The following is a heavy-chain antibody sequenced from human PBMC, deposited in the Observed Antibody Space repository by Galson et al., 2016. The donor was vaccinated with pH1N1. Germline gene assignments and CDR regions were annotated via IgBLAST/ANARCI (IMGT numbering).Heavy chain of an antibody. CDR3: AKVRGFLSGYMDV. V-gene: IGHV3-48*03. CDR1: GLAFSSYE. Sequence: SLRLSCAASGLAFSSYEMNWVRQAPGKGLEWVSHISRSGSTTGYADSVQGRFTVSRDNVKHSLYLQMNSLRPEDTALYYCAKVRGFLSGYMDVWGKGTTVTVSS. J-gene: IGHJ6*04. CDR2: ISRSGSTT. D-gene: IGHD3-9*01.